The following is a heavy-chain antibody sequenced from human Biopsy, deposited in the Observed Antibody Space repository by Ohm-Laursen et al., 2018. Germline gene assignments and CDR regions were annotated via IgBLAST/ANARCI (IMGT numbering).Heavy chain of an antibody. D-gene: IGHD3-9*01. Sequence: SVKVSCKAPGGTFSNYGVNWVRQAPGQGLEWLGGNIPILGTGNYAQKFQDRATVAADTSTSTVTMELRSLRSDDTAVYYCATKLTGYFHHWGQGTLVIVSS. CDR3: ATKLTGYFHH. J-gene: IGHJ1*01. CDR2: NIPILGTG. V-gene: IGHV1-69*06. CDR1: GGTFSNYG.